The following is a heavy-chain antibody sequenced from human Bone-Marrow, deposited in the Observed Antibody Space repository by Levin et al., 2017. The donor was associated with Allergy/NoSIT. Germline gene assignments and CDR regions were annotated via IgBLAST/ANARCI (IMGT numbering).Heavy chain of an antibody. V-gene: IGHV3-23*01. Sequence: GESLKISCAASGFTFSSYAMSWVRQAPGKGLEWVSAISGSGGSTYYADSVKGRFTISRDNSKNTLYLQMNSLRAEDTAVYYCAKQRGDYIWGSYRGGKMDVWGKGTTVTVSS. CDR3: AKQRGDYIWGSYRGGKMDV. CDR1: GFTFSSYA. D-gene: IGHD3-16*02. CDR2: ISGSGGST. J-gene: IGHJ6*04.